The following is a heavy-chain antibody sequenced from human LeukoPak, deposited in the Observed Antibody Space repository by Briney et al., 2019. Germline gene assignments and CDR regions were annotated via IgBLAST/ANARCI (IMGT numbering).Heavy chain of an antibody. CDR3: ASPQLGISPTPPGYFDL. J-gene: IGHJ2*01. V-gene: IGHV1-69*13. D-gene: IGHD7-27*01. Sequence: SVKVSCKPSGGTLSRYVVSWVRQAPGQGLEWMGGFTPIFGPANYAQRFQGRVTITADESTSTVYMELTNLRSDDTAVYYCASPQLGISPTPPGYFDLWGRGTLVTVSS. CDR1: GGTLSRYV. CDR2: FTPIFGPA.